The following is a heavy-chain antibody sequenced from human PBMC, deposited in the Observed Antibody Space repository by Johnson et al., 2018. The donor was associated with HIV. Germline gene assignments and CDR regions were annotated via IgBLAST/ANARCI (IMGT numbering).Heavy chain of an antibody. V-gene: IGHV3-30*14. Sequence: QVQLMESGGGVVQPGRSLRLSCAASGFTFSTYAMHWVRQAPGKGLEWVAVISNDGKNQFYAYSVKGRFTISRNNAKNSLYLQMNSLRAEDTAVYFCATVWRNEGRHSFDVWGQGTMVTVSS. D-gene: IGHD1-1*01. J-gene: IGHJ3*01. CDR3: ATVWRNEGRHSFDV. CDR1: GFTFSTYA. CDR2: ISNDGKNQ.